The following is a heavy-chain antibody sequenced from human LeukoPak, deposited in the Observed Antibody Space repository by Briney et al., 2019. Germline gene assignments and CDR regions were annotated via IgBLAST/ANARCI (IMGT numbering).Heavy chain of an antibody. CDR2: INSDGSST. V-gene: IGHV3-74*01. Sequence: GSPRLSCAASGFTFSSYWMHWVRQAPGKGLVWVSRINSDGSSTAYADSVKGRFTISRDNAKNTLYLQMNSLTDEDTAVYYCASPTGSYGSRIDYWGQGTLVTVSS. D-gene: IGHD1-26*01. J-gene: IGHJ4*02. CDR3: ASPTGSYGSRIDY. CDR1: GFTFSSYW.